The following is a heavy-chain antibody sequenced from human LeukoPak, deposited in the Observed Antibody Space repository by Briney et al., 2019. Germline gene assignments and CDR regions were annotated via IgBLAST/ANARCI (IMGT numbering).Heavy chain of an antibody. CDR1: GGSISSYY. Sequence: NTSETLSLTCTVSGGSISSYYWSWIRQPAGKGLEWIGRIYTSGSTNYNPSLKSRVTISVDTSKNQFSLKLSSVTAADTAVYYCARYLTGQSGYYYYYMDVWGKGTTVTVSS. CDR2: IYTSGST. D-gene: IGHD3-9*01. CDR3: ARYLTGQSGYYYYYMDV. J-gene: IGHJ6*03. V-gene: IGHV4-4*07.